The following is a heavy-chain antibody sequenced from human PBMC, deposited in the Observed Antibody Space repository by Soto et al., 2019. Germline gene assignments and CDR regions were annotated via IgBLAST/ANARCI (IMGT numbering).Heavy chain of an antibody. J-gene: IGHJ6*02. CDR3: ARDLKKPGSYLPRYYYYSGMDV. CDR1: GFTFSSYG. V-gene: IGHV3-48*02. CDR2: ISSSRSNI. D-gene: IGHD1-26*01. Sequence: GGSLRLSCAASGFTFSSYGMHRVRQAPGKGLEWVSDISSSRSNIYYADSVKGRFTISRDNAKNSLYLQMNSLRDEDTAVYYCARDLKKPGSYLPRYYYYSGMDVWGQGTTVTVSS.